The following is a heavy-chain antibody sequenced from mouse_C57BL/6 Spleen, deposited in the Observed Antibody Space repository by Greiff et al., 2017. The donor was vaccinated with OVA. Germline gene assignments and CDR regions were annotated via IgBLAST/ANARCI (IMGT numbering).Heavy chain of an antibody. V-gene: IGHV14-4*01. D-gene: IGHD1-1*01. J-gene: IGHJ3*01. CDR1: GFNIKDDY. CDR2: IDPENGDT. CDR3: TPADDYGSSSAWFAY. Sequence: EVQLQESGAELVRPGASVKLSCTASGFNIKDDYMHWVKQRPEQGLEWIGWIDPENGDTEYASKFQGKATITADTSSNTAYLQLSSLTSEDTAVYYCTPADDYGSSSAWFAYWGQGTLVTVSA.